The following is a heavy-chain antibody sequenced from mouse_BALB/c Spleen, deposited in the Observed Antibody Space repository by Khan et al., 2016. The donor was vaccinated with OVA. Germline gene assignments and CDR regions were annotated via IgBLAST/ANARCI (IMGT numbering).Heavy chain of an antibody. D-gene: IGHD1-1*01. Sequence: EVQLKESGPELVKPGASVKMSCKASGYTFTSYVMHWVKQKPGQGLEWIGYISPNSDGSKYNEKFRGKATLTSDKSSSTAYMELSSLTSEDSAVYYCVRSLYYYGSAYEGFAYWGQGTLVTVSA. CDR1: GYTFTSYV. CDR2: ISPNSDGS. J-gene: IGHJ3*01. V-gene: IGHV1S136*01. CDR3: VRSLYYYGSAYEGFAY.